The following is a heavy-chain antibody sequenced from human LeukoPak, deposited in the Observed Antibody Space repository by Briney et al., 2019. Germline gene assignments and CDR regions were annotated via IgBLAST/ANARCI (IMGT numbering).Heavy chain of an antibody. CDR2: IYYSGST. D-gene: IGHD3-10*01. V-gene: IGHV4-39*07. CDR1: GGSISSSSYY. J-gene: IGHJ4*02. CDR3: ARLTGVIWAFDY. Sequence: SETLSLTCTVSGGSISSSSYYWGWIRQPPGKGLEWIGSIYYSGSTYYNPSLKSRVTISVDTSKNQFSLKLSSVTAADTAVYYCARLTGVIWAFDYWGQGTLVTVSS.